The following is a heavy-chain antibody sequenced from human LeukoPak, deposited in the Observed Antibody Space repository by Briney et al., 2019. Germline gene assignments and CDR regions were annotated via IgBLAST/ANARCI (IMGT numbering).Heavy chain of an antibody. J-gene: IGHJ4*02. CDR1: GFTFSSYG. V-gene: IGHV3-33*01. D-gene: IGHD3-10*01. Sequence: GGSLRLSCAASGFTFSSYGMHWVRQAPGKGLEWVAVIWYDGSNKYYADSVKGRFTISRDNSKNTLYLQMNTLRAEDTAVYYCAREGGGVWFGEFQYYFDYWGQGTLVTVSS. CDR2: IWYDGSNK. CDR3: AREGGGVWFGEFQYYFDY.